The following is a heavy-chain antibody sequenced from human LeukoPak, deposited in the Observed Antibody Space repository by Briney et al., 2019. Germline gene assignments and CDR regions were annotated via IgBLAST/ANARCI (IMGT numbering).Heavy chain of an antibody. CDR1: GYTFNDYH. D-gene: IGHD5-12*01. Sequence: GASVKVSCTASGYTFNDYHIHWVRQAPGQGLEWLGWINPNSGGTNSAQRFQGWVTMTRDTSISTAYLDLSRLTSDDTAVYYCARGGAGYSGYRYFYSFDYWGQGTLVTVSS. CDR2: INPNSGGT. V-gene: IGHV1-2*04. J-gene: IGHJ4*02. CDR3: ARGGAGYSGYRYFYSFDY.